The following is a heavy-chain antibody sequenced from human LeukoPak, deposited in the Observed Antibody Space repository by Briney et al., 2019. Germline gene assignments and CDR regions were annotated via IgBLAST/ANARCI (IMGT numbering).Heavy chain of an antibody. CDR3: TRYRDSSVLYDYNGMDV. J-gene: IGHJ6*02. D-gene: IGHD5/OR15-5a*01. CDR1: GFTFSGAA. CDR2: IRSKANNYAT. Sequence: PGGSLKLSCAASGFTFSGAAMHWVRQASGKGLEWVGRIRSKANNYATAYAASVKGRFTISRDDSKNTAFLHMNSLTTEDTAVYYCTRYRDSSVLYDYNGMDVWGQGTTVTVSS. V-gene: IGHV3-73*01.